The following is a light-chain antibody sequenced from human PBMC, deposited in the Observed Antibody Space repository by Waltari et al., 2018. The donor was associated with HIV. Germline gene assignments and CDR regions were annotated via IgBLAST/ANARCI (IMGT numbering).Light chain of an antibody. J-gene: IGLJ3*02. Sequence: SYELTQPPSVSVSPGQTATITCSGDNLGEKYICWNKYKPGQSPVFVIYQDNKRPSGIPERFSGSNSGNTATLTISGTQALDEADYYCQAWDSSTGVFGGGTKVTVL. V-gene: IGLV3-1*01. CDR1: NLGEKY. CDR3: QAWDSSTGV. CDR2: QDN.